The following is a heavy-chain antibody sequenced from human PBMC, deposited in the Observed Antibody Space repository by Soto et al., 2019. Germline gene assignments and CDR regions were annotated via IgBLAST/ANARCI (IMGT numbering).Heavy chain of an antibody. CDR3: ATDPVAVTGSFIDS. D-gene: IGHD2-21*02. J-gene: IGHJ4*02. CDR1: RFTFSAYA. Sequence: PGGSLRLSCAASRFTFSAYAFHWVRQAPGKGLEWLSVISYDGRETHYADSVEGRFIISRDSSKKTAYLQMNSLRGDDTAVYFCATDPVAVTGSFIDSWGQGTLVTV. CDR2: ISYDGRET. V-gene: IGHV3-30-3*01.